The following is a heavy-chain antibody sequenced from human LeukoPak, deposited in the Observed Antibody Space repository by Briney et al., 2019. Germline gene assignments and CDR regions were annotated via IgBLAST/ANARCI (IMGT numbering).Heavy chain of an antibody. J-gene: IGHJ3*02. V-gene: IGHV4-39*01. CDR3: ARLPYSSGWFDAFDI. CDR2: IYYSGST. CDR1: GGSISTSSYY. D-gene: IGHD6-19*01. Sequence: SETLSLTCTVSGGSISTSSYYWGWIRQPPGKGLEWIGNIYYSGSTHYNPSLKSRVTISVDTSKNQFSLKLSSVTAADTAVYYCARLPYSSGWFDAFDIWGQGTMVTVSS.